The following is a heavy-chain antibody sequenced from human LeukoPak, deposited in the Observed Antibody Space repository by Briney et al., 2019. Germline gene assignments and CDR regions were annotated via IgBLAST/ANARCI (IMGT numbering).Heavy chain of an antibody. CDR1: GGSISTYH. Sequence: KSSETLSLTCTVSGGSISTYHWSWIRQPPGKGLEHIGNIYDSGSTYYNPSLKSRVTISVDTSKNQFSLKLSSVTAADTAVYYCARTYSGRSYYFDCWGQGTLVTVSS. CDR3: ARTYSGRSYYFDC. D-gene: IGHD1-26*01. CDR2: IYDSGST. J-gene: IGHJ4*02. V-gene: IGHV4-59*01.